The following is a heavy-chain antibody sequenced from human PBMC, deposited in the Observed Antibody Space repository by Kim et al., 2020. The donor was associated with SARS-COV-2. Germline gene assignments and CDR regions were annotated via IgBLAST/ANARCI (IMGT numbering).Heavy chain of an antibody. V-gene: IGHV4-59*09. CDR2: YYSGRT. J-gene: IGHJ2*01. CDR3: ARGFDL. Sequence: YYSGRTHYNPSLKSRVTISVDTSKTQFSLKLSSVTAADTAVYYCARGFDLWGRGTLVTVSS.